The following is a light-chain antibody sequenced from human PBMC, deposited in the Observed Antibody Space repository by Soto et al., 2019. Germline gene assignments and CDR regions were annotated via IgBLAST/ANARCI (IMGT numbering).Light chain of an antibody. J-gene: IGLJ1*01. CDR1: KSIIGSDYG. CDR2: GNS. V-gene: IGLV1-40*01. Sequence: QSLLQQPPALSGGPGERISISCTRAKSIIGSDYGVHWYQQVPGTAPNLRISGNSNRPSGVPDRSSGAKSGTSASLAITGLQAEDEADYYGQGYDRRRRACVFGTGTKVTV. CDR3: QGYDRRRRACV.